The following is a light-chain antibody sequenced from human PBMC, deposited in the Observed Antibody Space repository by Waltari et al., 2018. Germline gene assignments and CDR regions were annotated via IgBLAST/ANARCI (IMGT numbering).Light chain of an antibody. CDR1: VRTQNY. V-gene: IGLV3-27*01. CDR3: FSAADNNLWV. CDR2: RDI. Sequence: SSELTQPSSVSVSPGPTASITCSGAVRTQNYVRWFQQKPGQAPLLVIYRDIQRPSGIPERFSGSTSGTTVTLTISGAQIEDEADYYCFSAADNNLWVFGGGTKLTVL. J-gene: IGLJ3*02.